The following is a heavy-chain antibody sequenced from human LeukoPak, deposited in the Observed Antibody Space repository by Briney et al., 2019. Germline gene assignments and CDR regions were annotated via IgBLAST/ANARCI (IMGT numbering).Heavy chain of an antibody. Sequence: GGSLRLSCAASGFTFTTYWMTWVRQAPGKGLEWVANIHQDGGDKNYVDFVKGRFTISRDNAKNSLYLQMNSLRVEDTAVYYCVRWATLSPWGQGTLVTVSS. CDR1: GFTFTTYW. J-gene: IGHJ5*02. CDR2: IHQDGGDK. CDR3: VRWATLSP. D-gene: IGHD5-12*01. V-gene: IGHV3-7*01.